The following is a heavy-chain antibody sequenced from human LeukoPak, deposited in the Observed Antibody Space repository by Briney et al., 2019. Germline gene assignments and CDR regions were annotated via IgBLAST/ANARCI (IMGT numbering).Heavy chain of an antibody. J-gene: IGHJ4*02. CDR2: IYYSGST. D-gene: IGHD4-17*01. CDR1: GGSISSSSYY. CDR3: ARFTVTTFDY. V-gene: IGHV4-39*07. Sequence: SETLSLTCTVSGGSISSSSYYWGWIRQPPGKGLEWIGSIYYSGSTYYNPSLKSRVTISVDTSKNQFSLKLRSVTAADTAVYYCARFTVTTFDYWGQGTLVTVSS.